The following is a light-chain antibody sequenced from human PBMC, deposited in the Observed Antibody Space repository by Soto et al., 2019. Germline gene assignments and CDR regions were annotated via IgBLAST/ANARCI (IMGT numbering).Light chain of an antibody. J-gene: IGLJ3*02. V-gene: IGLV2-11*01. Sequence: QSALTQPPSVSGSPGQSVTISCTGTSSDVGGYNFVSWYQQHPGKAPKLMIFDVNKRPSGVPDRFSGSKSGNTASLTISGLQADDEADYYCYSYTGTYTWVFGGGTKLTVL. CDR3: YSYTGTYTWV. CDR2: DVN. CDR1: SSDVGGYNF.